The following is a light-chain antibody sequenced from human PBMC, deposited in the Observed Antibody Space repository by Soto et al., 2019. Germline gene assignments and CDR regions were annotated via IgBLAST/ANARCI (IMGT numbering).Light chain of an antibody. Sequence: QAVVTQPPSASGTPGQRVTISCSGSSSNIGSNTVNWYQQLPGTAPKLLIYSNNQRPSGVRDRFSGSKSGTSASLAISGLQSEDEDDYYCAAWDDSLNGWVFGGGTKLTVL. V-gene: IGLV1-44*01. CDR1: SSNIGSNT. CDR3: AAWDDSLNGWV. CDR2: SNN. J-gene: IGLJ3*02.